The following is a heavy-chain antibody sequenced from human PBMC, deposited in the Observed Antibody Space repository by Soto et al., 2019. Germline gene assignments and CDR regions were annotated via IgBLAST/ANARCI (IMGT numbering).Heavy chain of an antibody. CDR2: ISSSGETS. D-gene: IGHD2-15*01. Sequence: QPGGSLRLSCVTSGFTFSSYAMSWVRQSPGKGLEWVSSISSSGETSYNADSVKGRFSISRDNVENTVHLQMDSLRAEDTAVYFCTKVRSAVVGAATNYWGQGTLVTVSS. CDR1: GFTFSSYA. CDR3: TKVRSAVVGAATNY. J-gene: IGHJ4*02. V-gene: IGHV3-23*01.